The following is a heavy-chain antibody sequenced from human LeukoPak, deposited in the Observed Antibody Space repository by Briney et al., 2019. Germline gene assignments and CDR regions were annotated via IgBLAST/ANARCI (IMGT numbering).Heavy chain of an antibody. Sequence: GGSLRLSCAASGFTFSDYAMTWVRQAPGKGLEWVSTMTGTSGDTFYADSVKGRFTISRDNSENTLFLQMNGLGAEDAAVYYCARVIAPRLDAFDVWGQGTMVPVSS. CDR3: ARVIAPRLDAFDV. D-gene: IGHD6-6*01. CDR1: GFTFSDYA. CDR2: MTGTSGDT. J-gene: IGHJ3*01. V-gene: IGHV3-23*01.